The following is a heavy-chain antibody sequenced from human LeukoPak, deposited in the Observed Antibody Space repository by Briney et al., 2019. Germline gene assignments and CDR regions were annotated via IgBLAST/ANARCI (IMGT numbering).Heavy chain of an antibody. J-gene: IGHJ5*02. V-gene: IGHV4-61*02. CDR1: GGSISSGSYY. D-gene: IGHD3-3*01. CDR3: SRGRYYDFWSGYSFNWFDP. CDR2: IYTSGST. Sequence: SETLSLTCTVSGGSISSGSYYWSWIRQPAGKGLEWIGRIYTSGSTNYNPSLKSRVTISVDTSKNQFSLKLSSVTAADTAVYYCSRGRYYDFWSGYSFNWFDPWGQGTLVTVSS.